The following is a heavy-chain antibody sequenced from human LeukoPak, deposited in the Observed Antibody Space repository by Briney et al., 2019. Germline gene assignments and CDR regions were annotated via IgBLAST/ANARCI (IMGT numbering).Heavy chain of an antibody. Sequence: ASAKVSCKASGYTFTSYYMHWVRQAPGQGLEWMGIINPSGGSTSYAQKFQGRVTMTRDTSTSTVYMELSSLRSEDTAVYYCARVYSSGWDSDYWGQGTLVTVSS. D-gene: IGHD6-19*01. J-gene: IGHJ4*02. V-gene: IGHV1-46*01. CDR3: ARVYSSGWDSDY. CDR1: GYTFTSYY. CDR2: INPSGGST.